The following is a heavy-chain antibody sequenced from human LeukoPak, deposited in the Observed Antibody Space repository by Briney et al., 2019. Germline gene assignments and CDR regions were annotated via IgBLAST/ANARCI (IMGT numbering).Heavy chain of an antibody. CDR2: IRYDGSNK. CDR3: AKAVRVGATSLGDY. Sequence: PGGSLRLSCAASGFAFSSYCMHWVRQAPGKGLEWVAFIRYDGSNKYYADSVKGRFTISRDNSKNTLYMQMNSLRAEDTAVYYCAKAVRVGATSLGDYWGQGTLVTVSS. V-gene: IGHV3-30*02. J-gene: IGHJ4*02. CDR1: GFAFSSYC. D-gene: IGHD1-26*01.